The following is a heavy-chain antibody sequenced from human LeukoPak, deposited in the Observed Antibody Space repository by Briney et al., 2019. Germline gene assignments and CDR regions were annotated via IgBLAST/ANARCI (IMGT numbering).Heavy chain of an antibody. J-gene: IGHJ4*02. CDR1: GGSISSTRYY. CDR3: ASGRWFGE. V-gene: IGHV4-61*02. D-gene: IGHD3-10*01. CDR2: IYTSGST. Sequence: PSETLSLTCTVSGGSISSTRYYWSWIRQPAGKGLEWIGRIYTSGSTNYNPSLKSRVTMSVDTSKNQFSLKLSSVTAADTAVYYCASGRWFGEWGQGTLVTVSS.